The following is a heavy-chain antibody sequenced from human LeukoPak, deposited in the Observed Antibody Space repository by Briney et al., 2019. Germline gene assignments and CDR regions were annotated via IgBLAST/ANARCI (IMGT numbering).Heavy chain of an antibody. Sequence: PSETLSLTCRFCGDSMSNAFWTWIRQPAGEGLEWIGRIYGSGATHYNPSLKSRITMSVDTSKNQFSLKLSSVTAADTAVYYCARESIYDYPDGSYYFYYMDVWGKGTTVTFSS. V-gene: IGHV4-4*07. D-gene: IGHD3-16*01. J-gene: IGHJ6*03. CDR3: ARESIYDYPDGSYYFYYMDV. CDR1: GDSMSNAF. CDR2: IYGSGAT.